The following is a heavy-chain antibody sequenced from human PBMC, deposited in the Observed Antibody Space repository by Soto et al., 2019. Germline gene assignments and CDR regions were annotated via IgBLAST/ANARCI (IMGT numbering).Heavy chain of an antibody. CDR3: AKKHSGSSLAY. CDR2: IDPEDGYT. D-gene: IGHD6-6*01. J-gene: IGHJ4*02. CDR1: GYTLTELS. Sequence: ASVKVSCKVSGYTLTELSMHWVRQAPGKGLEWVGGIDPEDGYTESAGKFQDRVTMTRDVSINTAYLELSGLTSEDTAVYFCAKKHSGSSLAYWGQGTLVTVSS. V-gene: IGHV1-24*01.